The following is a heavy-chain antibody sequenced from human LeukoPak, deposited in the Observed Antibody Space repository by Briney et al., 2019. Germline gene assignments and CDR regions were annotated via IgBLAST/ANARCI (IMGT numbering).Heavy chain of an antibody. V-gene: IGHV3-30-3*01. CDR1: GFTFSSYA. CDR3: ARDSQIAAADY. CDR2: ISYDGSNK. J-gene: IGHJ4*02. D-gene: IGHD6-13*01. Sequence: GGSLRLSCAASGFTFSSYAMHWVRQAPGKGLEWVAVISYDGSNKYYADSVKGRFTISRDNAKNSLYLQMNSLRAEDTAVYYCARDSQIAAADYWGQGTLVTVPS.